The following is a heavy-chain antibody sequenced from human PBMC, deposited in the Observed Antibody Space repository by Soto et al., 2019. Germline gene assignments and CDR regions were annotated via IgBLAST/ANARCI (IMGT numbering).Heavy chain of an antibody. CDR1: GFSFRNNY. V-gene: IGHV3-53*01. J-gene: IGHJ3*02. CDR3: AITAGARDGFDI. Sequence: EVQVVESGGGLMQPGDSLRISCAASGFSFRNNYISWVRQAPGKGLEWVSVLYSDGTTHSADSLKGRFTMSSDSSEYTFYLQMSGLRAEDTAMYYCAITAGARDGFDIWGPGTMVTVSS. CDR2: LYSDGTT. D-gene: IGHD5-18*01.